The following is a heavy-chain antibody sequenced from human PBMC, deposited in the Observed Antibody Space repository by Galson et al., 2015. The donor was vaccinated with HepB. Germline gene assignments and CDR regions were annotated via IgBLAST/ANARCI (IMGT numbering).Heavy chain of an antibody. CDR2: MKQDGSEK. D-gene: IGHD2-2*01. J-gene: IGHJ4*02. CDR3: ARFFPDIVVVPAALDY. Sequence: SLRLSCAASGFTFSSYWMSWVRQAPGKGLEWVANMKQDGSEKYYVDSVKGRFTISRDNAKNSLYLQMNSLRAEDTAVYYCARFFPDIVVVPAALDYWGQGTLVTVSS. CDR1: GFTFSSYW. V-gene: IGHV3-7*01.